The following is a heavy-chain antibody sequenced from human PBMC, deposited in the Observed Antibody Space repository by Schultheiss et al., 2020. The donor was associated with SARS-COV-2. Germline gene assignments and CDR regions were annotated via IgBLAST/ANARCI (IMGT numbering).Heavy chain of an antibody. CDR3: AKPTNFAGDDAFDI. Sequence: GGSLRLSCAASGFAFSSYAMTWVRQTPGKGLEWVSAISGSGGSTYYADSVKGRFTISRDNSKNTLYLQMNSLRAEDTAVYYCAKPTNFAGDDAFDIWGQGTMVTVSS. V-gene: IGHV3-23*01. CDR1: GFAFSSYA. CDR2: ISGSGGST. D-gene: IGHD3-16*01. J-gene: IGHJ3*02.